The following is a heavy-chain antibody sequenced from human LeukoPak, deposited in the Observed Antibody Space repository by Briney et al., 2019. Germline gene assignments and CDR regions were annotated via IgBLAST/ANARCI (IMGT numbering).Heavy chain of an antibody. CDR3: GKETGIILVRGAVDY. J-gene: IGHJ4*02. CDR1: GFAFSSYA. D-gene: IGHD3-10*01. Sequence: GGSLRLSCAASGFAFSSYAMSWVRQAPGKGLEWVSVTSGSGGNPYYADSVKGRFTISRDNSKNTVYLHMNSLRAEDTALYYCGKETGIILVRGAVDYWGQGTLVTVST. CDR2: TSGSGGNP. V-gene: IGHV3-23*01.